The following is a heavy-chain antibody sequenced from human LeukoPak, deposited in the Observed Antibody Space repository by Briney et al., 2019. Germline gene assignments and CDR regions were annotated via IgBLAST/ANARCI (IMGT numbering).Heavy chain of an antibody. CDR3: AKRGVVIRVILVGFHKEAYYFDS. CDR2: ISDRGGRT. J-gene: IGHJ4*02. D-gene: IGHD3-22*01. CDR1: GLTLSNYG. Sequence: GGSLRLSCAVSGLTLSNYGMSWVRQAPGKGLEWVAGISDRGGRTKYADSVKGRFTISRGNSKNTLYLQMNSLRAEDTAVYFCAKRGVVIRVILVGFHKEAYYFDSWGQGALVTVSS. V-gene: IGHV3-23*01.